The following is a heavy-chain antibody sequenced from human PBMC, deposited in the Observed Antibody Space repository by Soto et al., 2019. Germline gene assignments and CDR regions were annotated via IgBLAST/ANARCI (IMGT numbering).Heavy chain of an antibody. Sequence: RGSLRLSCAASGFTFSSYAMHWVRQAPGKGLEYVSAISSNGGSTYYANSVKGRFTISRDNSKNTLYLQMGSLRAEDMAVYYCAREVWSSAYYDFWGRRNHFDFSAQGTLVTVSS. CDR3: AREVWSSAYYDFWGRRNHFDF. CDR2: ISSNGGST. V-gene: IGHV3-64*01. CDR1: GFTFSSYA. D-gene: IGHD3-3*01. J-gene: IGHJ4*02.